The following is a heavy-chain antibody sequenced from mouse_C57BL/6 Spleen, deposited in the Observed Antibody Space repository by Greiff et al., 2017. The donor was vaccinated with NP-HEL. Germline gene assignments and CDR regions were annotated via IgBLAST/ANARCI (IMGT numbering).Heavy chain of an antibody. V-gene: IGHV1-15*01. CDR1: GYTFTDYE. D-gene: IGHD3-2*02. CDR3: TRLRRRGYAMDY. J-gene: IGHJ4*01. Sequence: QVQLQQSGAELVRPGASVTLSCKASGYTFTDYEMHWVKQTPVHGLEWIGAIDPETGGTAYNQKFKGKAILTADKSSSTAYMELRSLTYEDSAVYYCTRLRRRGYAMDYWGQGTSVTVSS. CDR2: IDPETGGT.